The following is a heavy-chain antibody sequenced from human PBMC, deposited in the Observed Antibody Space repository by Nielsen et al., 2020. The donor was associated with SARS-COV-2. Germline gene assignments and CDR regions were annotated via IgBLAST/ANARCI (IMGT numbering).Heavy chain of an antibody. CDR3: ARDLGRLRLGELSPPGY. J-gene: IGHJ4*02. V-gene: IGHV1-18*01. Sequence: ASVKVSCKASGYTFTSYGISWVRQAPGQGLEWMGWISAYNGNTNYAQKLQGRVTMTTDTSTSTAYMELRSLRSDDTAVYYCARDLGRLRLGELSPPGYWGQGTLVTVSS. CDR2: ISAYNGNT. CDR1: GYTFTSYG. D-gene: IGHD3-16*02.